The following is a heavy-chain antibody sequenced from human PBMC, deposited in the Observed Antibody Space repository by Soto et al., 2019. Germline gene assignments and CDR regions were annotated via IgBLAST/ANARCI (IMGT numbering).Heavy chain of an antibody. CDR2: MYYSGRT. CDR1: GGSISSGDYY. Sequence: SETLSLTCTVSGGSISSGDYYWSWIRQHPGKGLEWIGDMYYSGRTYYNPSLKSRVTISVDTSKNQFSLKLSSVTAADTAVYYCARDGFFGRSGYFDYWGQGTLVTVSS. CDR3: ARDGFFGRSGYFDY. D-gene: IGHD3-3*01. J-gene: IGHJ4*02. V-gene: IGHV4-30-4*01.